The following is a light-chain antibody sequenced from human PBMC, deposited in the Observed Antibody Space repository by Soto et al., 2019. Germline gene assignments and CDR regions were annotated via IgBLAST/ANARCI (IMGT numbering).Light chain of an antibody. Sequence: EIVMTQSPATLYMSPGERATLSCRASQSVSSNLAWYQQKPGQPPRLLIYGASTRATGIPARFSGSGTGTDFTLTISSLQSEDFVVYFCQQYNDWPRTFGQGTKLEIK. CDR3: QQYNDWPRT. CDR1: QSVSSN. V-gene: IGKV3-15*01. J-gene: IGKJ2*01. CDR2: GAS.